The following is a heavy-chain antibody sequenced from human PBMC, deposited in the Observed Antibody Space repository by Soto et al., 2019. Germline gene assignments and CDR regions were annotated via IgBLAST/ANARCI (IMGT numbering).Heavy chain of an antibody. CDR1: GYTFSSYG. CDR2: ISAYNGNT. D-gene: IGHD3-10*01. Sequence: QVQLVQSGAEVKKPGASVKVSCKASGYTFSSYGISWVRQAPGQGLEWMGWISAYNGNTNYAQNLQGRVTMTTDTSTITAYMELRSLRSDATAVYYCARDRGAYGMGVWGQGTTVTVSS. J-gene: IGHJ6*02. V-gene: IGHV1-18*01. CDR3: ARDRGAYGMGV.